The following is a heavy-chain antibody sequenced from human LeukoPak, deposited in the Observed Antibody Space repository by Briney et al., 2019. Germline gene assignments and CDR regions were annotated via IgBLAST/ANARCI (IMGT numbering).Heavy chain of an antibody. CDR1: GGSITSGDYY. J-gene: IGHJ5*02. Sequence: SQTLSLTCTVSGGSITSGDYYWSWIRQPPGEGLEWIGYIHFRGSTSYNPSLKSRVAISVDTSKNQFSLRSSSVTTADMAVYYCAMQVGIYGDYNNWFDPWGQGARVTVSS. CDR3: AMQVGIYGDYNNWFDP. D-gene: IGHD4-17*01. V-gene: IGHV4-30-4*01. CDR2: IHFRGST.